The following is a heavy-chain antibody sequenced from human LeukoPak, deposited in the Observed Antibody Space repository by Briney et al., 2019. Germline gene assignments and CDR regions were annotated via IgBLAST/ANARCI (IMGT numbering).Heavy chain of an antibody. J-gene: IGHJ2*01. CDR3: ARHFTYDSTGPRGYFNL. Sequence: PSETLSLTCTVSGGSISSYYWSWIRQPPGKGLEWIGYIYYSGSTNYNPSLKSRVTISVDTSKNQFSLKLTSVTAADAAVYYCARHFTYDSTGPRGYFNLWGRGTLVTVSS. CDR2: IYYSGST. D-gene: IGHD3-22*01. V-gene: IGHV4-59*08. CDR1: GGSISSYY.